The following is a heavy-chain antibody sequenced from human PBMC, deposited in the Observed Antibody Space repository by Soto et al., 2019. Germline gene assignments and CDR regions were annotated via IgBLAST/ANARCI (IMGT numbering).Heavy chain of an antibody. CDR1: GFTFSSYW. Sequence: EVQLVESGGGLVQPGGSLRLSCAASGFTFSSYWMSWVRQAPGKGLEWVANIKQDGSEKYYVDSVKGRFTISRENAKNSLYLQMNSRRAEDTAVYYCARNRIAGGGTEGGGSDPWGQGTLVTVSS. V-gene: IGHV3-7*01. CDR3: ARNRIAGGGTEGGGSDP. J-gene: IGHJ5*02. D-gene: IGHD6-19*01. CDR2: IKQDGSEK.